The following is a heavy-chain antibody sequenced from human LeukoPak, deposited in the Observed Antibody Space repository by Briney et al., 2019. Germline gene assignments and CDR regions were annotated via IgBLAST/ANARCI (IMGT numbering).Heavy chain of an antibody. Sequence: GGSLRLSCAASGFSFSNYVMSWIRQAPGKGLEWVSYISSSGSTIQHADSVKGRFIISRDNAKNSVYLQVNSLRAEDTAVYYCARERRDGYARGFDYWGQGTLVTVSS. CDR2: ISSSGSTI. CDR3: ARERRDGYARGFDY. D-gene: IGHD5-24*01. J-gene: IGHJ4*02. V-gene: IGHV3-11*01. CDR1: GFSFSNYV.